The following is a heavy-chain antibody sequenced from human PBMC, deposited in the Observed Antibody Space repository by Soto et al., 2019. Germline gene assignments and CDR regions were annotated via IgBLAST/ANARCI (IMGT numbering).Heavy chain of an antibody. CDR1: GGTFNSYA. J-gene: IGHJ5*02. Sequence: ASVKVSCKASGGTFNSYAISWVRQAPGQGLEWMGGIIPIFGTANYAQKFQGRVTITADESTSTAYMELSSLRSEDTAVYYCAREWVVDTAMVGGGWCDPWGQGTLVTVSS. CDR2: IIPIFGTA. V-gene: IGHV1-69*13. CDR3: AREWVVDTAMVGGGWCDP. D-gene: IGHD5-18*01.